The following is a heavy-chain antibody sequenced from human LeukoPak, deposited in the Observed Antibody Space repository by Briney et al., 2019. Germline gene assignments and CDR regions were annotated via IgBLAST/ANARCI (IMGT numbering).Heavy chain of an antibody. CDR2: IYSGGST. CDR1: GFTVSSNY. Sequence: GGSLRLSCAASGFTVSSNYMSWVRQAPGKGLEWVSVIYSGGSTFYADSVKGRFTISRDNSKNTLYLQMNSLRAEDTAVYYCARGRSSGWYHAFDIWGQGTMVTVSS. D-gene: IGHD6-19*01. V-gene: IGHV3-66*01. J-gene: IGHJ3*02. CDR3: ARGRSSGWYHAFDI.